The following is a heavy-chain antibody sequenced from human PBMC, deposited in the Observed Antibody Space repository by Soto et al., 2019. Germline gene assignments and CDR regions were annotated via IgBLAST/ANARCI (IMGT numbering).Heavy chain of an antibody. J-gene: IGHJ1*01. Sequence: PGGSLRLSCAASGFTFSSYAMSWVRQAPGKGLEWVSAISGSGGSTYYADSVKGRFTISRDNSKNTLYLQMNSLRAEDTAVYYCAKVPYSGSYPRYFQHWGQGTLVTVSS. D-gene: IGHD1-26*01. CDR2: ISGSGGST. V-gene: IGHV3-23*01. CDR3: AKVPYSGSYPRYFQH. CDR1: GFTFSSYA.